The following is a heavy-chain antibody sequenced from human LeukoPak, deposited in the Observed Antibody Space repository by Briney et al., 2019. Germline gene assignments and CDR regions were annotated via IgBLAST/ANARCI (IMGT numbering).Heavy chain of an antibody. CDR1: GFTVSSNY. V-gene: IGHV3-53*01. J-gene: IGHJ4*02. CDR3: ITYYYDSSGYYYPYYFDY. Sequence: PGGSLRLSCAASGFTVSSNYMSWVRQAPGKGLEWVSVIYSGGSTYYADSVKGRFTISRDNSRNTLVLQMNSLRAEDTAVYYCITYYYDSSGYYYPYYFDYWGQGTPVTVSS. CDR2: IYSGGST. D-gene: IGHD3-22*01.